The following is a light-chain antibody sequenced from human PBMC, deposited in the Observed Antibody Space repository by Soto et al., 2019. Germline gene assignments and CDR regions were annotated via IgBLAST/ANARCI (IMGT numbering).Light chain of an antibody. CDR3: QQFAISTT. CDR2: DAS. V-gene: IGKV1-5*01. CDR1: HNIERW. Sequence: IQMTQSPSTLSASVGDRVTITCRASHNIERWMAWSQQKPGKAPXXLIFDASTLHSGVPSRFSGSGSGTDFTLTISSLQPDDFATYYCQQFAISTTFGQGTKVDIK. J-gene: IGKJ1*01.